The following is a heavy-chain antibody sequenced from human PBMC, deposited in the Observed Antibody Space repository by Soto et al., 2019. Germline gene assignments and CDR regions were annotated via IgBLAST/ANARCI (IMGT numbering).Heavy chain of an antibody. CDR3: AREALPYFIFWSGYWSFHR. D-gene: IGHD3-3*01. CDR2: TYYRSKWYN. V-gene: IGHV6-1*01. J-gene: IGHJ4*02. CDR1: GDSVSSNTAA. Sequence: SQTLSLTCAISGDSVSSNTAAWNWIRQSPSRGLEWLGGTYYRSKWYNDYAVSVKSRITINPDTSKNQFSLQLNSLTPEDTAVYYCAREALPYFIFWSGYWSFHRRGQATLVTVSS.